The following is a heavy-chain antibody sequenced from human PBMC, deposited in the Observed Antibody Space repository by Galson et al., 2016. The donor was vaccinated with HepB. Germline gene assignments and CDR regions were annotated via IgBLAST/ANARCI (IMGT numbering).Heavy chain of an antibody. CDR2: ISGYNGYT. D-gene: IGHD1-1*01. CDR1: GYTFNSFG. Sequence: SVKVSCKASGYTFNSFGMSWVRQAPGQGLEWMGWISGYNGYTNYAQKLQGRVTMTTDTSTSTAYMELRRVRSDDTAVYYCARGGGGTFFENYYYGMAVWGQGTTVTVSS. J-gene: IGHJ6*02. V-gene: IGHV1-18*01. CDR3: ARGGGGTFFENYYYGMAV.